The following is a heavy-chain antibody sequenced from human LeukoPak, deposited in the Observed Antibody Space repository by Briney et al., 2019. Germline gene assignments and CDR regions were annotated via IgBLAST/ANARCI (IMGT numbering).Heavy chain of an antibody. CDR1: GYTFTGYY. CDR2: INPSSGGT. Sequence: GASVKVSCKASGYTFTGYYMHWVRQAPGQGLEWMGWINPSSGGTNYAQKFQGRVTMTRDTSISTAYMELSRLRSDDTAVYYCVEDRYYYYGMDVWGQGTTVTVSS. CDR3: VEDRYYYYGMDV. V-gene: IGHV1-2*02. J-gene: IGHJ6*02.